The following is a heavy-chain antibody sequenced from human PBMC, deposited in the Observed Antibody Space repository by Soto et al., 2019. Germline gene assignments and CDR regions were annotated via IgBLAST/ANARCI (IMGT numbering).Heavy chain of an antibody. J-gene: IGHJ5*02. CDR1: GGAVSSGTYY. CDR3: TRGPPRVQWFDP. V-gene: IGHV4-61*01. CDR2: IYFTGST. Sequence: SETLSLTCTVSGGAVSSGTYYWSWIRQPPGKGLEWVGHIYFTGSTNYNPSLKSRVTMSLDTSRNQFSLKLSSVTAADTAVYYCTRGPPRVQWFDPWGLGTLVTVSS.